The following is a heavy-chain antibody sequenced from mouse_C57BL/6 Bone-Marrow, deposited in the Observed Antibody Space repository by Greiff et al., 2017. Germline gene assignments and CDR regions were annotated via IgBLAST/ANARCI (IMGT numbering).Heavy chain of an antibody. CDR3: ARYGDGYYRGYYAMDY. CDR1: GYSFTGYF. CDR2: INPYNGDT. V-gene: IGHV1-20*01. Sequence: VQLQQSGPELVKPGDSVKISCKASGYSFTGYFMNWVMQSHGKSLEWIGRINPYNGDTFYNQKFKGKATLTVDKSSSTAHMELRSLTSEDSAVYYCARYGDGYYRGYYAMDYWGQGTSVTVSS. J-gene: IGHJ4*01. D-gene: IGHD2-3*01.